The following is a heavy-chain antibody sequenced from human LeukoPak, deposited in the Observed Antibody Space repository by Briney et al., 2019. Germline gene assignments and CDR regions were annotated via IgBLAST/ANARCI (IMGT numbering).Heavy chain of an antibody. CDR2: ISGSGGST. D-gene: IGHD2-21*01. CDR1: GFTFSSYS. Sequence: GGSLRLSCAASGFTFSSYSMNWVRQAPGKGLEWVSAISGSGGSTYYADSVKGRFTISRDNSKNTLYLQMNSLRAEDTAVYYCAKDLSYVLVAYCGGDCYNFDYWGQGTLVTVSS. CDR3: AKDLSYVLVAYCGGDCYNFDY. J-gene: IGHJ4*02. V-gene: IGHV3-23*01.